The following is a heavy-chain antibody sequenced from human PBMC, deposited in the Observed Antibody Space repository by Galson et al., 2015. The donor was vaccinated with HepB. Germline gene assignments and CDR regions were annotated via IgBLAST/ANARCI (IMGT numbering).Heavy chain of an antibody. CDR2: ISGSGGST. Sequence: SLRLSCAASGFTFSSYATSWVRQAPGKGLEWVSAISGSGGSTYYADSVKGRFTISRDNSKNTLYLQMNSLRAEDTAVYYCAKVNDYYDSSGYYIDYWGQGTLVTVSS. V-gene: IGHV3-23*01. CDR1: GFTFSSYA. D-gene: IGHD3-22*01. J-gene: IGHJ4*02. CDR3: AKVNDYYDSSGYYIDY.